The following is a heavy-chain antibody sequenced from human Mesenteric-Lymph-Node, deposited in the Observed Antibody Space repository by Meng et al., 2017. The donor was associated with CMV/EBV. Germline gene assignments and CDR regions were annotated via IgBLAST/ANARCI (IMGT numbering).Heavy chain of an antibody. CDR2: IYWDGDK. D-gene: IGHD3-10*01. J-gene: IGHJ4*02. CDR1: FSLSNSGGG. V-gene: IGHV2-5*02. Sequence: FSLSNSGGGVVWIRQHPGKALEWLTVIYWDGDKLHRPSLRNRHTITKDTSKNQVVLTMTNMDPEDTATYYCAHTYYYGSGSAPFDFWGQGTLVTVSS. CDR3: AHTYYYGSGSAPFDF.